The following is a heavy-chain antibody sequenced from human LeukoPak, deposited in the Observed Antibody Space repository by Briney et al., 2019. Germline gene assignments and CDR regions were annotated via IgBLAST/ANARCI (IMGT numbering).Heavy chain of an antibody. CDR2: ITSNGAGT. Sequence: GGSLRLSCAASGFAFGSSAMNWVRQAPGKGLEWVSAITSNGAGTHYADSVKGRFTISRGNSKNTLFLQMNSLRAEDTAVYYCAKEALSHGGTIDYWGQGTLVTVSS. J-gene: IGHJ4*02. D-gene: IGHD2-8*01. V-gene: IGHV3-23*01. CDR3: AKEALSHGGTIDY. CDR1: GFAFGSSA.